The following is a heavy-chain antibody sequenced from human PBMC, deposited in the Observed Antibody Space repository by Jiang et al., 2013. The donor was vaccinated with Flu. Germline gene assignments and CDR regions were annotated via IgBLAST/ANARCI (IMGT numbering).Heavy chain of an antibody. J-gene: IGHJ6*02. CDR1: GGSISSYY. D-gene: IGHD3-10*01. V-gene: IGHV4-59*01. Sequence: GPGLVKPSETLSLTCTVSGGSISSYYWSWIRQPPGKGLEWIGYIYYSGSTNYNPSLKRRVTISVDTSKNQFSLKLTSVTAADTAVYYCARDRGRANSYYYGMDVWGQGTTVTVSS. CDR3: ARDRGRANSYYYGMDV. CDR2: IYYSGST.